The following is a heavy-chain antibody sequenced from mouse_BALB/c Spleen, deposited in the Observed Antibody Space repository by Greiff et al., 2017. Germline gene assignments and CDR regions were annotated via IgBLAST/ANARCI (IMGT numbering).Heavy chain of an antibody. D-gene: IGHD2-4*01. J-gene: IGHJ3*01. CDR3: ARSVYYDYDGFAY. CDR1: GFNIKDTY. CDR2: IDPANGNT. V-gene: IGHV14-3*02. Sequence: VQLQQSGAELVKPGASVKLSCTASGFNIKDTYMHWVKQRPEQGLECIGRIDPANGNTKYDPKFQGKATITADTSSNTAYLQLSSLTSEDTAVYYCARSVYYDYDGFAYWGQGTLVTVSA.